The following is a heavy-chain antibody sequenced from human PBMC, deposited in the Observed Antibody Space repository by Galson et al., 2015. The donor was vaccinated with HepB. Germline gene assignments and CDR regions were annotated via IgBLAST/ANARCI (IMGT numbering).Heavy chain of an antibody. Sequence: SLRLSCAASGLTFNNYAMSWVRQAPGKGLEWVSTISGSGGSTYYADSVKGRFTISRDNSKNTLYLQMNSLRAEDTAVYYCAKDSYGDYLPDDYWGQGTLVTVSS. CDR2: ISGSGGST. V-gene: IGHV3-23*01. CDR3: AKDSYGDYLPDDY. D-gene: IGHD4-17*01. CDR1: GLTFNNYA. J-gene: IGHJ4*02.